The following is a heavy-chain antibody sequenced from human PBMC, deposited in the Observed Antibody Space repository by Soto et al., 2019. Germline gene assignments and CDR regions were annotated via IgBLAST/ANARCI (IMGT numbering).Heavy chain of an antibody. CDR2: ISYDGSNK. D-gene: IGHD3-22*01. CDR1: GFTFSSYA. V-gene: IGHV3-30-3*01. CDR3: ARDDYDSSGSDAFDI. J-gene: IGHJ3*02. Sequence: WGSLRLSCAASGFTFSSYAMHWVRQAPGKGLEWVAVISYDGSNKYYADSVKGRFTISRDNSKNTLYLQMNSLRAEDTAVYYCARDDYDSSGSDAFDIWGQGTMVTVSS.